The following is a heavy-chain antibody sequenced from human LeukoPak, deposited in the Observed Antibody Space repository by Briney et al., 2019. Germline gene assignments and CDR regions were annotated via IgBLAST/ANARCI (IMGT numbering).Heavy chain of an antibody. V-gene: IGHV3-21*01. CDR3: ARDTGDDYVWGSYRYMVYFDY. CDR1: GFTFSSYS. J-gene: IGHJ4*02. D-gene: IGHD3-16*02. CDR2: ISSSSSYI. Sequence: GGSLRLSCAASGFTFSSYSTNWVRQAPGKGLEWVSSISSSSSYIYYADSVKGRFTISRDNAKNSLYLQMNSLRAEDTAVYYCARDTGDDYVWGSYRYMVYFDYWGQGTLVTVSS.